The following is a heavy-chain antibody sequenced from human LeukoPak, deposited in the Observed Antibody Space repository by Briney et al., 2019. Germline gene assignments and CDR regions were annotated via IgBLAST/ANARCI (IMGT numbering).Heavy chain of an antibody. D-gene: IGHD2-2*02. CDR1: GFTFGSYS. J-gene: IGHJ4*02. Sequence: PGGSLRLSCAASGFTFGSYSMNWVRQAPGKGLEWVSYISSSSSTIYYADSVKGRFTISRDNAKNSLYLQMNSLRAEDTAVYYCASLDIVVVPAAIPRDYWGQGTLVTVSS. CDR3: ASLDIVVVPAAIPRDY. V-gene: IGHV3-48*01. CDR2: ISSSSSTI.